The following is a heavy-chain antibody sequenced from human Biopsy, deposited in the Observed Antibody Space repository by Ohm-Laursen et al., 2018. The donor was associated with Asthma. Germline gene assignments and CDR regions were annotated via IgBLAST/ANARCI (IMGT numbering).Heavy chain of an antibody. J-gene: IGHJ4*02. D-gene: IGHD6-13*01. CDR1: GFTFRDYY. CDR2: ISSRGSNI. Sequence: GSLRFSCSASGFTFRDYYMTWIRQAPGKGLEWVAYISSRGSNIFYADSVKGRFTISRDNAKKSLFLEMNSLTVEDTAVYFCARGYSTSWYFGYWGQGTLVTVSS. V-gene: IGHV3-11*01. CDR3: ARGYSTSWYFGY.